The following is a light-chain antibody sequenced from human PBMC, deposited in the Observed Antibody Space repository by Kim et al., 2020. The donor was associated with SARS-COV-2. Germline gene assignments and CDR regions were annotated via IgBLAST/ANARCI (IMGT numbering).Light chain of an antibody. Sequence: DIQMTQSPSTLSASIGDTVTINCRASQSFGNWLAWFQQKPGRAPRVLIYKASNLETGVPSRFSGSGSETDFTLTIRNLQPEDIATYYCKQDNSFPYTFGQGTKLEI. J-gene: IGKJ2*01. CDR2: KAS. CDR3: KQDNSFPYT. CDR1: QSFGNW. V-gene: IGKV1-5*03.